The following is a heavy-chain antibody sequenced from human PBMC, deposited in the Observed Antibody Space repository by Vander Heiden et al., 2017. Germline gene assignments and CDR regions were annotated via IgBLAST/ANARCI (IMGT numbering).Heavy chain of an antibody. J-gene: IGHJ6*02. Sequence: EVQLVESGGGLVKPGGSLRLSCAASGFTFSNAWMNWVRQAPGKGLEWVGRIKSKTDGGTTDYAAPVKGRFTISRDDSKNTLYLQMNSLKTEDTAVYYCTTHSSSWSNYYYYYGMDVWGQGTTVTVSS. V-gene: IGHV3-15*07. CDR1: GFTFSNAW. CDR2: IKSKTDGGTT. D-gene: IGHD6-13*01. CDR3: TTHSSSWSNYYYYYGMDV.